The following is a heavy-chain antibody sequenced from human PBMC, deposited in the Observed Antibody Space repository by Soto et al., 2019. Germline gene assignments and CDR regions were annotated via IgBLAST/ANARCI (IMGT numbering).Heavy chain of an antibody. V-gene: IGHV4-4*07. Sequence: SETLSLTCTVSGGSISNYNWNWIRQSAGKGLEWIGRIYSSVTTYYKSSLKSRVTMSVDTFSNQISLKLYSVTAADTAMYYCARERTYRLSGDDVLDVCGLGTMVTVSS. CDR3: ARERTYRLSGDDVLDV. D-gene: IGHD3-9*01. J-gene: IGHJ3*01. CDR1: GGSISNYN. CDR2: IYSSVTT.